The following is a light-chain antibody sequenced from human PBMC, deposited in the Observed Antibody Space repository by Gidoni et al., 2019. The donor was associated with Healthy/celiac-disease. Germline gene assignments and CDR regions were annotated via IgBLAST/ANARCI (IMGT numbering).Light chain of an antibody. CDR2: DAS. CDR1: QSISSW. J-gene: IGKJ1*01. V-gene: IGKV1-5*01. Sequence: DLQMPKSPSPVSASVGDRVNITCRTIQSISSWLVWYQEKPEEPPTLLIDDASGFVIGGPSSFIGSGSGTEFTLTISSLQPDDFSTYYCQQYNCYSLVTFXQXTKVEIK. CDR3: QQYNCYSLVT.